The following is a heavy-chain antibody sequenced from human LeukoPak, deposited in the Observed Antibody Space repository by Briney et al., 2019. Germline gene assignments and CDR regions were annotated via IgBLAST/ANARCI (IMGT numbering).Heavy chain of an antibody. Sequence: SETLSLTCAVYGGSFSGYYWSWIRQPPGKGLEWIGEINHSGSTNYNPSLKSRVTISVDTSKNQFSLKLSSVTAADTAVYYCARVAPYVVVVVAATRVGAFDIWGQGTMVTVSS. V-gene: IGHV4-34*01. CDR2: INHSGST. CDR3: ARVAPYVVVVVAATRVGAFDI. J-gene: IGHJ3*02. CDR1: GGSFSGYY. D-gene: IGHD2-15*01.